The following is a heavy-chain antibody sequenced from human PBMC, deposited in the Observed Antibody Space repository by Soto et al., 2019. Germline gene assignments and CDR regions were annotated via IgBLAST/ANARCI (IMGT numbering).Heavy chain of an antibody. Sequence: GPTRVNSAKTLTLTSTFTGSSLTSTGMCVSWNLHSPGKALEWIALIERDDDDKYYSTPLKTRLTISKHNRKNQVVLTMANMEPADTATYYCARSIRGPRRFNGMVVWGQG. V-gene: IGHV2-70*13. J-gene: IGHJ6*02. CDR2: IERDDDDK. CDR3: ARSIRGPRRFNGMVV. CDR1: GSSLTSTGMC. D-gene: IGHD1-20*01.